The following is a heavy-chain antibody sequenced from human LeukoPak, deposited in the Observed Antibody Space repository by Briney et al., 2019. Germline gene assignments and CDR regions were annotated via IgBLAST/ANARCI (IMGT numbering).Heavy chain of an antibody. CDR2: ISSSSSYI. V-gene: IGHV3-21*01. CDR1: GFTFSSYS. D-gene: IGHD6-19*01. Sequence: GGSLRLSRAASGFTFSSYSMNWVRQAPGKGLEWVSSISSSSSYIYYADSVKGRFTISRDNAKNSLYLQMNSLRAEDTAVYYCARDGSNGWYSGFDYWGQGTLVTVSS. J-gene: IGHJ4*02. CDR3: ARDGSNGWYSGFDY.